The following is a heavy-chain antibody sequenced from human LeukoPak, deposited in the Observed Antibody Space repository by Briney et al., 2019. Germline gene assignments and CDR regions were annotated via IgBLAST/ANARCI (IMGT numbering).Heavy chain of an antibody. V-gene: IGHV4-39*07. D-gene: IGHD5-12*01. J-gene: IGHJ3*02. CDR1: GGSISSSGYY. CDR3: ARVYGSGYDFRGAFDI. Sequence: SETLSLTCTVSGGSISSSGYYWGWIRQPPGKGLEWIGSMYYSGSTYYNPSLKSRVTISVDTSKNQFSLKLSSVTAADTAVYYCARVYGSGYDFRGAFDIWGQGTMVTVSS. CDR2: MYYSGST.